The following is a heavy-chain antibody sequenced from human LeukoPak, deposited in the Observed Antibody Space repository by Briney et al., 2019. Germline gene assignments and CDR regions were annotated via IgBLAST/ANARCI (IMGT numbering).Heavy chain of an antibody. CDR3: ARRYYYDSSGYLY. D-gene: IGHD3-22*01. Sequence: GGSLRLSCAASGITFSSYSMNWVRQAPGKGLEWVSYISSSSTTIYYADSVKGRFTISRDNARNSLYLQMNSLRDEDTAVYYCARRYYYDSSGYLYWGQGTLVTVSS. CDR2: ISSSSTTI. J-gene: IGHJ4*02. CDR1: GITFSSYS. V-gene: IGHV3-48*02.